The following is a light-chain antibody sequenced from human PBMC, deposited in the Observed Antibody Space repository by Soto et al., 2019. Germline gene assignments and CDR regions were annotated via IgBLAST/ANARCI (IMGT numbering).Light chain of an antibody. CDR2: EVS. CDR1: SSDVGGYNY. V-gene: IGLV2-8*01. CDR3: SSYAGRNTLV. J-gene: IGLJ2*01. Sequence: QSALTQPPSASGSPGQAVTISCTGTSSDVGGYNYVSWYQQHPGKVPKLMIYEVSQRPSGVPDRFSGSKSGNTASLTVSGLQAEDEADYYCSSYAGRNTLVFGGGTKVTVL.